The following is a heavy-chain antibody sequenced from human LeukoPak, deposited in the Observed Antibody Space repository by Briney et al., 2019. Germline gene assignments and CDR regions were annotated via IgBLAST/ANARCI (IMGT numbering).Heavy chain of an antibody. CDR3: ARDYYGSGSYGEFDY. Sequence: GGSLRLSCAASGFTFDDYGMSWVRQAPGKGLEWVSGVNWNGGSTGYADPVKGRFTISRDNAKNSLYLQMNSLRAEDTALYHCARDYYGSGSYGEFDYWGQGTLVTVSS. J-gene: IGHJ4*02. CDR2: VNWNGGST. CDR1: GFTFDDYG. V-gene: IGHV3-20*01. D-gene: IGHD3-10*01.